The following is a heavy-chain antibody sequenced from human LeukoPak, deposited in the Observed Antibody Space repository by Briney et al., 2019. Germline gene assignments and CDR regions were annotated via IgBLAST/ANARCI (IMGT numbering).Heavy chain of an antibody. CDR1: GFTFSSYA. CDR3: AESPNTVQGARGDWFDP. CDR2: MSSSGDST. Sequence: PGGSLRLSCAASGFTFSSYAMSWVRQAPGKGLEWVSGMSSSGDSTYHADSVKGRFTISRDNSKNTLYLQMNSLRAEDTAVYYCAESPNTVQGARGDWFDPWGQGILVTVSS. D-gene: IGHD3-10*01. V-gene: IGHV3-23*01. J-gene: IGHJ5*02.